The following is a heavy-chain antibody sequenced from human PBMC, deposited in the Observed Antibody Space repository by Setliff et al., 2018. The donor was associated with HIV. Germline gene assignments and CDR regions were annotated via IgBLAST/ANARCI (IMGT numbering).Heavy chain of an antibody. V-gene: IGHV3-30*02. D-gene: IGHD6-6*01. Sequence: LRLSCAASGFTFSSYGMHWVRQPPGKGLEWVAFIRYDGTNKYYADSVKGRFTISRDNSKSTLYLQMNSLRPEDTAVYYCAKVRGDTRSSPYVDFWGQGTPVTVSS. J-gene: IGHJ4*02. CDR1: GFTFSSYG. CDR3: AKVRGDTRSSPYVDF. CDR2: IRYDGTNK.